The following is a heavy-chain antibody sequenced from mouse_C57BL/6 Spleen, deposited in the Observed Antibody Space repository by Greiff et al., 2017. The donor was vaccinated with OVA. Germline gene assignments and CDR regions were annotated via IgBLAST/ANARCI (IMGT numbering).Heavy chain of an antibody. CDR2: IDPETGGT. CDR3: TRRIYYGSSYGDYFDY. D-gene: IGHD1-1*01. J-gene: IGHJ2*01. V-gene: IGHV1-15*01. CDR1: GYTFTGYE. Sequence: VQLQESGAELVRPGASVTLSCKASGYTFTGYEMHWVKQTPVHGLEWIGAIDPETGGTAYNQKFKGKAILTADKSSSTAYMELRSLTSEDSAVYYCTRRIYYGSSYGDYFDYWGQGTTLTVSS.